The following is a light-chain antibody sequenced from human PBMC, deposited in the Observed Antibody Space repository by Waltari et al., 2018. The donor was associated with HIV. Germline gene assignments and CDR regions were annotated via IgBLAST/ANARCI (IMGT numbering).Light chain of an antibody. V-gene: IGLV1-44*01. CDR3: GSWDDSLLGPV. J-gene: IGLJ3*02. CDR2: LNN. CDR1: GPNTGINI. Sequence: QSVLTQPPAASGTPGQRATISCSGSGPNTGINIFNWYRQFPGTAPQLLIYLNNQRSSGVPDRFSGSKSGTSASLAISGLQYEDEADYYCGSWDDSLLGPVFGGGTKLTVL.